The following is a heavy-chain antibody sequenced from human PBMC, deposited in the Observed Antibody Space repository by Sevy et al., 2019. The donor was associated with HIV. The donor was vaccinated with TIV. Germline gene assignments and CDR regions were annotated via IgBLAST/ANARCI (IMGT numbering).Heavy chain of an antibody. CDR1: GFTVSSNY. D-gene: IGHD5-18*01. CDR3: ARGDGSGYSYGSLYYYYYGMDV. V-gene: IGHV3-53*01. CDR2: IYSGGST. Sequence: GSLRLSCAASGFTVSSNYMSWVRQAPGKGLEWVSVIYSGGSTYYADSVKGRFTISRDNSKNTLYLQMNSLRAEDTAVYYCARGDGSGYSYGSLYYYYYGMDVWGQGTTVTVSS. J-gene: IGHJ6*02.